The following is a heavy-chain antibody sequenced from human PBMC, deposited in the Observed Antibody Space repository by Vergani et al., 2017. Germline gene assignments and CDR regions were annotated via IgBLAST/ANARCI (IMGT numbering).Heavy chain of an antibody. V-gene: IGHV4-39*01. Sequence: QVQLQESGPGLVKPSETLSLTCTVSGDSISSRNCYWGWIRQPPGKGLEWIGSLFYGATAYYNPSLESRVIISIVTSKNQFSLRLSSVTAADTAVYYCARLNGDYDALDIWGQGTMVTVSS. CDR3: ARLNGDYDALDI. CDR2: LFYGATA. CDR1: GDSISSRNCY. J-gene: IGHJ3*02. D-gene: IGHD4-17*01.